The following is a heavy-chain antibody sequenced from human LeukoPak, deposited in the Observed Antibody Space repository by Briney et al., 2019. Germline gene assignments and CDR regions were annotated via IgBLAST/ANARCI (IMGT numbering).Heavy chain of an antibody. V-gene: IGHV1-24*01. CDR1: GYTLTELS. CDR2: FDPEDGET. CDR3: ARGHPRYCSSTSCPSNYYYYYMDV. Sequence: ASVKVSCKVSGYTLTELSMHWVRQAPGKGLEWMGGFDPEDGETIYAQKFQGRVTMTEDTSTDTAYMELSSLRSEDTAVYYCARGHPRYCSSTSCPSNYYYYYMDVWGKGTTVTVSS. D-gene: IGHD2-2*01. J-gene: IGHJ6*03.